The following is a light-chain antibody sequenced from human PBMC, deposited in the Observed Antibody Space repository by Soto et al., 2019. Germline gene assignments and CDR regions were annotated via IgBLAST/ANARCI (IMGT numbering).Light chain of an antibody. CDR2: GAS. CDR3: QQYGSSSWT. V-gene: IGKV3-20*01. J-gene: IGKJ1*01. Sequence: EIVLTQSPGTLPLSPGERATLSCRARQSVSSSYLAWYQQKPGQAPRLLIYGASSRATGIPDRFSGSGSGTDFTLTISRLEPEDFAVYYCQQYGSSSWTFGQGTKVEIK. CDR1: QSVSSSY.